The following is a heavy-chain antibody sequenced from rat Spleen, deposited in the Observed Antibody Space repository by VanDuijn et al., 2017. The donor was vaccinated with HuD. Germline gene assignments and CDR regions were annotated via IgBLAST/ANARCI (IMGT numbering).Heavy chain of an antibody. J-gene: IGHJ2*01. CDR2: ILYDGSRT. CDR3: AARDGGYPY. Sequence: EVQLVESGGGLVQPGRSLKLSCAASGFTFSDYNMAWVRQAPKKGLEWVATILYDGSRTYYRDSVKGRFTLSRDNAKSTLYLQMDSLRSEDTATYYCAARDGGYPYWGQGVMVSVSS. CDR1: GFTFSDYN. V-gene: IGHV5S10*01. D-gene: IGHD1-11*01.